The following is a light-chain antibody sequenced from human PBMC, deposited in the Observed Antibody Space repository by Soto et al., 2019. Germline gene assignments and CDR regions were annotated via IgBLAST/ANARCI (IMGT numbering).Light chain of an antibody. CDR1: QSVGSN. Sequence: EIVMTQSPATLSVSPGERATLSSRPSQSVGSNLAWYQQKPGQAPRLLIYGASTRATGIPARFSGSGSGTEFTLTISSLQSEDFAVYYCQQYNNWPPVTFGQGTRLEIK. CDR3: QQYNNWPPVT. J-gene: IGKJ5*01. CDR2: GAS. V-gene: IGKV3-15*01.